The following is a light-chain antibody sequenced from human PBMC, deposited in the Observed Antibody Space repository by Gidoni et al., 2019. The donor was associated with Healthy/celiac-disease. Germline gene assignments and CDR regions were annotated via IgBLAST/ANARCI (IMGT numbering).Light chain of an antibody. V-gene: IGKV3-11*01. Sequence: ELVFTQSPATLSLTRWERATLPSRASQSVSSYLAWYQQKPGQAPRLLIYDASNRATGIPARFSGSGSGTDFTLTISSLEPEDFAVYYCQQRSNWPPFTFGQGTRLEIK. J-gene: IGKJ5*01. CDR3: QQRSNWPPFT. CDR2: DAS. CDR1: QSVSSY.